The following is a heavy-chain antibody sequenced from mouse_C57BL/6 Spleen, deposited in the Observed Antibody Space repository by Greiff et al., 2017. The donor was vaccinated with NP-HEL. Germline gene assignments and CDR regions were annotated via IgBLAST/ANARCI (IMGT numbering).Heavy chain of an antibody. V-gene: IGHV1-82*01. Sequence: QVQLQQSGPELVKPGASVKISCKASGYAFSSSWMNWVKQRPGKGLEWIGRIYPGDGDTNYNGKFKGKATLTADKSSSTAYMQLSSLTSEDSAVYFGARDPLGAMDYWGQGTSVTVSS. CDR3: ARDPLGAMDY. CDR2: IYPGDGDT. D-gene: IGHD3-3*01. CDR1: GYAFSSSW. J-gene: IGHJ4*01.